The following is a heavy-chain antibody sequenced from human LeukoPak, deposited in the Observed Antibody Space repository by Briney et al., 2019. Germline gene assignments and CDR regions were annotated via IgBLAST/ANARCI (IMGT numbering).Heavy chain of an antibody. Sequence: GGSLRLSCAASGFTLRSYWMTWVRQAPGKGLERVANIKYDGSETDYVDSVKGRFTISRDTAKNSLYLQMNSLRAEDTAIYYCARDIAAAGLFFDSWGQGTLVTVSS. V-gene: IGHV3-7*01. CDR1: GFTLRSYW. D-gene: IGHD6-13*01. CDR2: IKYDGSET. CDR3: ARDIAAAGLFFDS. J-gene: IGHJ4*02.